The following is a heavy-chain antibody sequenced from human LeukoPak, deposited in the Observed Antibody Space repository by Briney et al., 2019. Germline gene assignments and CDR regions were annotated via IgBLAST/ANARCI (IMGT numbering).Heavy chain of an antibody. J-gene: IGHJ5*02. CDR2: INHSEST. CDR3: ARRAGYCRSASCYFPCFDP. CDR1: GRSFSGYY. Sequence: SETLSLTCAVYGRSFSGYYWSWIRQPPGKGLEWIREINHSESTNSNPSLKSRITISVDTSKNQFSLKLSSVTAADAAVYYCARRAGYCRSASCYFPCFDPGGQGTLVTASS. D-gene: IGHD2-2*01. V-gene: IGHV4-34*01.